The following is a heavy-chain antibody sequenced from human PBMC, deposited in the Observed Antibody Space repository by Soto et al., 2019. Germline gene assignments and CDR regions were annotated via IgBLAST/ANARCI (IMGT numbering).Heavy chain of an antibody. Sequence: GGSLRLSCAASGFTFSSYGMHWVRQAPGKGLEWVAVIWYDGSNKYYADSVKGRFTISRDNSKDTLYLQMNSLRAEDTAVYYCAREGDYGQGYYYYYMDVSGKGTTVTVS. CDR3: AREGDYGQGYYYYYMDV. V-gene: IGHV3-33*01. CDR2: IWYDGSNK. D-gene: IGHD4-17*01. J-gene: IGHJ6*03. CDR1: GFTFSSYG.